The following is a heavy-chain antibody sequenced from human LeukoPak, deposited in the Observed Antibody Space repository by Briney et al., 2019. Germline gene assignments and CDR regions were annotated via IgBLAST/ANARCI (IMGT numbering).Heavy chain of an antibody. CDR1: GGAFSNYY. D-gene: IGHD1-26*01. V-gene: IGHV4-34*01. CDR2: INDSGST. CDR3: ARGGWELPEAYFNY. Sequence: SETLSLTCAVYGGAFSNYYWSWIRQPPGKGLEWIGEINDSGSTNYNPSLKSRVTIPVDTSKNQFSLKLTSVTAADTAVYYCARGGWELPEAYFNYWGQGTLVTVSS. J-gene: IGHJ4*02.